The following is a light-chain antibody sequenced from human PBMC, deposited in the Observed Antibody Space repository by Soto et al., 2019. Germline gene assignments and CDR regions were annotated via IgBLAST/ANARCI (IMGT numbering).Light chain of an antibody. V-gene: IGKV3-20*01. CDR1: HSVTSNY. CDR3: QQYVSSPFN. CDR2: GAS. J-gene: IGKJ5*01. Sequence: EIVLTHYTGTLSLSPGERATLSCRASHSVTSNYLAWYQQRPGQAPRLLIYGASSRATGIPDRFSGSGSGTDFTLTISRLEPEDFAVYYCQQYVSSPFNFGQGTRLEI.